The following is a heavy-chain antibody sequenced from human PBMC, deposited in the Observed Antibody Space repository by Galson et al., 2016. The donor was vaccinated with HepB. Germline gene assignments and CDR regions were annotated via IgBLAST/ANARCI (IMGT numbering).Heavy chain of an antibody. CDR2: ISAYNGNT. CDR3: ASGGTEDSRGYYVHNFDY. D-gene: IGHD3-22*01. CDR1: GYTFTNYG. Sequence: SVKVSCKASGYTFTNYGISWVRQAPGQGLEWMGWISAYNGNTNYEQKFQGRVTMTTDTSASTAYMELRSLRSDDTAVYYCASGGTEDSRGYYVHNFDYWGQGTLVTVSS. J-gene: IGHJ4*02. V-gene: IGHV1-18*04.